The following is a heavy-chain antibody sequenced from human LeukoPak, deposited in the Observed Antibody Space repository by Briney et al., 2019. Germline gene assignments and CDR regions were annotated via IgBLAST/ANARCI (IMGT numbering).Heavy chain of an antibody. J-gene: IGHJ4*02. CDR1: GFTFDDYG. CDR2: ISWNSGSI. V-gene: IGHV3-9*01. Sequence: GGSLRLSCAASGFTFDDYGMHWVRQAPGKGLEWVSGISWNSGSIGYADSVKGRFTISRDNAKNSLYLQMNSLRAEDTALYYCAKGPYDYGDYFVYFDYWGQGTLVTVSS. D-gene: IGHD4-17*01. CDR3: AKGPYDYGDYFVYFDY.